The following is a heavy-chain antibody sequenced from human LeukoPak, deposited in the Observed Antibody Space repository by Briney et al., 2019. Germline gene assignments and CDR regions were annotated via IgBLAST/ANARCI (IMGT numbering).Heavy chain of an antibody. CDR1: RFTFSSYA. D-gene: IGHD2-15*01. V-gene: IGHV3-23*01. J-gene: IGHJ4*02. Sequence: GGSLRLSCAASRFTFSSYAMSWVRQAPGKGLEWVSSISGSGGSTYYADSVKGRFTISRDNSKNTLYLLMNSLRAEDTAVYYCARCRSGTVSVDYWGQGTLVTVSS. CDR2: ISGSGGST. CDR3: ARCRSGTVSVDY.